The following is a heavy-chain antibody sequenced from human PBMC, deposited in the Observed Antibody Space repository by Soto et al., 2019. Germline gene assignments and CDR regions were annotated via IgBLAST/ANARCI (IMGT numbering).Heavy chain of an antibody. CDR3: ARDYPLPAPGIAVAGTLY. CDR2: FGSSGDT. D-gene: IGHD6-19*01. J-gene: IGHJ4*02. Sequence: GGSLRLSCAASGFTFSGYDMHWVRQVTGKGLEWVSTFGSSGDTYYPGSVKGRFTISRDNAKNSLYLQMNSLRAEDTAVYYCARDYPLPAPGIAVAGTLYWGQGTLVNVSS. CDR1: GFTFSGYD. V-gene: IGHV3-13*04.